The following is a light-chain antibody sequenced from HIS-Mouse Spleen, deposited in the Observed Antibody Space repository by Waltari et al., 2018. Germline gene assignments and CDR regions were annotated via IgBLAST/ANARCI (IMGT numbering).Light chain of an antibody. CDR2: LGS. CDR1: QSLLHSNGYNY. Sequence: DIVMTQSPLSLPVTPGEPASISCRSSQSLLHSNGYNYLDWYLQKPGQSPQVLIYLGSNRASGVPDRFSGSGSGTDLTLKISRVEAEDVGVYYCMQGTHWPPVTFGQGTRLEIK. J-gene: IGKJ5*01. CDR3: MQGTHWPPVT. V-gene: IGKV2-28*01.